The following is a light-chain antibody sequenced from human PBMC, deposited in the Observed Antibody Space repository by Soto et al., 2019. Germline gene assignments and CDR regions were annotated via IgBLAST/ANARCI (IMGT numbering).Light chain of an antibody. CDR1: QSISNH. J-gene: IGKJ1*01. V-gene: IGKV1-39*01. CDR3: QQSYSSPPT. CDR2: AAS. Sequence: DIHKPQSPSSLHAYVAARVIIICRASQSISNHLNWYQQKPGKAPKLLIFAASSLQSGVPSRFSGSRSGPDFTLTISSLQPEEFATYYCQQSYSSPPTVGHGTKVDIK.